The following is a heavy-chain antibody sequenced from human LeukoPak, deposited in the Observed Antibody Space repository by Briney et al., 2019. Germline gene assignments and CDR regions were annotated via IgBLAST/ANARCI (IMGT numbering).Heavy chain of an antibody. V-gene: IGHV3-23*01. CDR3: ARVPYSTGAFDY. J-gene: IGHJ4*02. Sequence: PGGSLRLSCAASGFTFSSYAMNWVRQAPGKGLEWVSGITGSGGSTYNADSVKGRFTISRDNSKNTLYLQMNSLRDEDTALYYCARVPYSTGAFDYWGQGTLVTVSS. CDR1: GFTFSSYA. CDR2: ITGSGGST. D-gene: IGHD6-19*01.